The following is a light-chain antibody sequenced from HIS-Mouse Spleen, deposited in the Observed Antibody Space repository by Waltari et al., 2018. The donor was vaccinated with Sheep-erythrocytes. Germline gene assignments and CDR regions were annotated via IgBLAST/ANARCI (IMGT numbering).Light chain of an antibody. J-gene: IGKJ4*01. CDR1: QSLLHSNGYNY. CDR3: MQALQTPRLT. Sequence: DIVMTQSPLSLPVTPGEPASISCRSSQSLLHSNGYNYLDWYLQKPGQSPQLLIYLGSNRASGVPDRFSSSGSGTDFTLKISRVEAEDVGVYYCMQALQTPRLTFGGGTKVEI. V-gene: IGKV2-28*01. CDR2: LGS.